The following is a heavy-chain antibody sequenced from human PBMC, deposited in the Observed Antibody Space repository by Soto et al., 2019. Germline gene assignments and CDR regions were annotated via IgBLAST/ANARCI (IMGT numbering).Heavy chain of an antibody. CDR3: ARVGDHTNP. CDR1: GLTFSRYA. Sequence: QVQLVQSGAEVQKPGSSVKVSCTASGLTFSRYAINWVRQAPGQGLEWMGGIIPMFGTTNYAQKFQGRITITADDSTSTVHMELTNLKSEDTAVYFCARVGDHTNPWGQGTLVTVSS. CDR2: IIPMFGTT. V-gene: IGHV1-69*01. J-gene: IGHJ5*02. D-gene: IGHD3-16*01.